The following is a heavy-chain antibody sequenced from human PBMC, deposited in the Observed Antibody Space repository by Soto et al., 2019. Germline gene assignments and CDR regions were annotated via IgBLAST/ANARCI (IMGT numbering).Heavy chain of an antibody. D-gene: IGHD2-21*01. CDR1: GFTFSSYW. J-gene: IGHJ4*02. Sequence: PGGSLRLSCAASGFTFSSYWMSWVRQAPGKGLEWVANIRQDGIERNYVDSVKGRFTISRDNTKNSVFLQMNSLRAEDTAIYYCVRDGVMGSYWGQGTLVTVSS. CDR2: IRQDGIER. CDR3: VRDGVMGSY. V-gene: IGHV3-7*03.